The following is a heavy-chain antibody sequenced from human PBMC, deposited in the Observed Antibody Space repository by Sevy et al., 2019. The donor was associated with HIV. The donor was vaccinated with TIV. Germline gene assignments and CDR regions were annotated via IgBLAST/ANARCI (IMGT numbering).Heavy chain of an antibody. J-gene: IGHJ6*02. CDR3: ARDCNSASCLWGLDV. CDR1: GFTFSNFW. V-gene: IGHV3-7*03. CDR2: IKKDGSEK. Sequence: GGSLRLSCAGSGFTFSNFWMTWVRQGPGKGLEWVANIKKDGSEKYYMDSVKGRFTISRDNAKNSLYLQMNSLRAEDTAVYYCARDCNSASCLWGLDVWGQRTTVTVSS. D-gene: IGHD1-26*01.